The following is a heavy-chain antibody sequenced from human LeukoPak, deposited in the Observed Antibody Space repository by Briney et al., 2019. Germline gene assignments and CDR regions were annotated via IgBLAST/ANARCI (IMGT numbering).Heavy chain of an antibody. V-gene: IGHV3-30*18. CDR2: ISYDGSNK. D-gene: IGHD5-12*01. CDR3: AKEYSGYDYYYYYYMDV. J-gene: IGHJ6*03. CDR1: GFTFSSYW. Sequence: GGSLRLSCAASGFTFSSYWVSWVRQAPGKGLEWVAVISYDGSNKYYADSVKGRFTISRDNSKNTLYLQMNSLRAEDTAVYYCAKEYSGYDYYYYYYMDVWGKGTTVTVSS.